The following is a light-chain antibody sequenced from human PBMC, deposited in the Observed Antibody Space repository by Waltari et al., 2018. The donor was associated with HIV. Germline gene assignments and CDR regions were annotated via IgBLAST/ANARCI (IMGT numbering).Light chain of an antibody. CDR2: KAN. CDR3: AAWDVSLRGLV. V-gene: IGLV1-47*01. Sequence: QAALTQPPSASGTPGQRVTISCSGGSANIGRNSVSLFQQVPGTAPKPLSYKANQRPSGVPDRFSASKAGTSASLASSGLRSEDEADYYCAAWDVSLRGLVFGGGTKLTVL. J-gene: IGLJ2*01. CDR1: SANIGRNS.